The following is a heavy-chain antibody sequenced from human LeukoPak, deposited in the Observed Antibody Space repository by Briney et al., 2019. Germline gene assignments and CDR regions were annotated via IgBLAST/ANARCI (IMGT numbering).Heavy chain of an antibody. CDR3: ARDSSSWYSMSGMDL. V-gene: IGHV1-69*04. J-gene: IGHJ6*02. D-gene: IGHD6-13*01. Sequence: SVKVSCKASGGTFSSYAISWVRQAPGQGLEWMGRIIPILGIANYAQKFQGRVTITADKSTSTAYMELSSLRSEDTAVYYCARDSSSWYSMSGMDLWGQGTTVTVSS. CDR2: IIPILGIA. CDR1: GGTFSSYA.